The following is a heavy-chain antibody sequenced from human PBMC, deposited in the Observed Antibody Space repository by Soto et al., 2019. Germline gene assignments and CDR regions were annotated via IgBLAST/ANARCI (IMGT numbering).Heavy chain of an antibody. V-gene: IGHV3-49*03. D-gene: IGHD3-10*01. CDR2: FRSKAYGGTT. CDR1: GFSFGDYA. CDR3: TTEGHYPGSGTNYNNYYYYGMDV. J-gene: IGHJ6*02. Sequence: GGSLRLSCTASGFSFGDYAMSWFRQAPGKGLEWVGFFRSKAYGGTTEYAASVQGRITMSREDSKSIDYLQMTTLKTDDTAVYYCTTEGHYPGSGTNYNNYYYYGMDVRGQGTTVTVSS.